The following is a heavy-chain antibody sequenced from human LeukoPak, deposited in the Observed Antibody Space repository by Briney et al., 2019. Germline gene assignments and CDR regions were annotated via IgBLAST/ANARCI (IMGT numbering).Heavy chain of an antibody. J-gene: IGHJ3*02. Sequence: ASVKVSCKASGYTFTGYYMHWVRQAPGQGLEWMGWINPNSGGTNYAQKFQGRVTITRDTSISTAYMELSRLRSDDTAVYYCARVSIVGATDAFDIWGQGTMVTVSS. CDR2: INPNSGGT. CDR3: ARVSIVGATDAFDI. V-gene: IGHV1-2*02. D-gene: IGHD1-26*01. CDR1: GYTFTGYY.